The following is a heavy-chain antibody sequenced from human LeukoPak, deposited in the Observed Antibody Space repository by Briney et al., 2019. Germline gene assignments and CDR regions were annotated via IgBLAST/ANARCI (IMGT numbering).Heavy chain of an antibody. CDR3: ASGDYRWFDP. CDR2: INHSGST. D-gene: IGHD4/OR15-4a*01. CDR1: GGSFSGYY. Sequence: SETLSLTWAVYGGSFSGYYCGWIRQPPGKGLEWIGEINHSGSTNYNPSLKSRVTTSVDTSKNQFSLKLSSVTAADTAVYYCASGDYRWFDPWGQGTLVTVSS. V-gene: IGHV4-34*01. J-gene: IGHJ5*02.